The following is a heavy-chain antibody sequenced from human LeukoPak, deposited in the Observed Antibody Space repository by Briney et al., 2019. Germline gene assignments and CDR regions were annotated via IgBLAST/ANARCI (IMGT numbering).Heavy chain of an antibody. CDR1: DHTFTRNG. CDR3: ATGSQKTSSPDY. V-gene: IGHV1-18*01. Sequence: ASVKVSCKASDHTFTRNGISWVRQAPGQGLQWMGWISAYNGNTNYAQKLQGRVTMTTDTSTSTAYMELRSLRSDDTAVYYCATGSQKTSSPDYWGQGTLVTVSS. J-gene: IGHJ4*02. CDR2: ISAYNGNT.